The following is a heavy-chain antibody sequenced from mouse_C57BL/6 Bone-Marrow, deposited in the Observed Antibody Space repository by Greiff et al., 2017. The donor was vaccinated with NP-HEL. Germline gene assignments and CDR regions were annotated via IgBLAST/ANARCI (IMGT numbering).Heavy chain of an antibody. CDR2: IYPSDSYT. CDR1: GYTFTSYW. V-gene: IGHV1-69*01. CDR3: ASHDY. J-gene: IGHJ2*01. Sequence: QVQLQQPGAELVMPGASVKLSCKASGYTFTSYWMHWVKQRPGQGLEWIGEIYPSDSYTNYNQKFKGKSTLTVDKSSSTAYMQLSSLTSEDSAVYYCASHDYWGQGTTLTVSA.